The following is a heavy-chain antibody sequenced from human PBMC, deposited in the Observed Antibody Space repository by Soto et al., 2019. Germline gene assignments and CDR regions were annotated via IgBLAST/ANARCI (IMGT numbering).Heavy chain of an antibody. D-gene: IGHD3-10*01. CDR1: GFTFSSYG. J-gene: IGHJ4*02. CDR3: AKDRLPMVRGVFDY. V-gene: IGHV3-30*18. CDR2: ISYDGSNK. Sequence: GGSLRLSCAASGFTFSSYGMHWVRQAPGKGLEWVAVISYDGSNKYYADSVKGRFTISRDNSKNTLYLQMNSLRAEDTAVYYCAKDRLPMVRGVFDYWGQGTLVTVSS.